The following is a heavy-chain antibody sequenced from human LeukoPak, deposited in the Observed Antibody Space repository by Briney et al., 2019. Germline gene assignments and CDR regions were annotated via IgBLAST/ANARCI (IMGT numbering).Heavy chain of an antibody. V-gene: IGHV4-59*08. Sequence: SETLSLTGTVSDGAIIGYYGSWIRQPPGKGLEWIGYIYYSGSASYNPSLKSRVTMPVDTSMNQVSLKLSSVTAADTAVYYCARHTPGYFDFLWGQGTLVTVSS. CDR3: ARHTPGYFDFL. D-gene: IGHD3-9*01. CDR2: IYYSGSA. CDR1: DGAIIGYY. J-gene: IGHJ4*02.